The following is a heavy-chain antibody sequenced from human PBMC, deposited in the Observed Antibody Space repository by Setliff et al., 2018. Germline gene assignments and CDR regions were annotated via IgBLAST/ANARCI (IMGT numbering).Heavy chain of an antibody. CDR3: ATQPLQWELLGFDY. J-gene: IGHJ4*02. Sequence: VKVSCKVSGYTLTELSMHWVRQAPGKGLEWMGGFDPEDGETIYAQKFQGRVTMTEDTSTDTAYMELSSLRSEDAAVYYCATQPLQWELLGFDYWGQGTLVTVSS. CDR1: GYTLTELS. CDR2: FDPEDGET. D-gene: IGHD1-26*01. V-gene: IGHV1-24*01.